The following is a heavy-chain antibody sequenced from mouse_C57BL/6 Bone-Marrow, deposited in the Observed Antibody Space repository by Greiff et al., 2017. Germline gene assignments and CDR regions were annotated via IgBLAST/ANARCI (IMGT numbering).Heavy chain of an antibody. CDR1: GFTFSSYA. D-gene: IGHD4-1*01. V-gene: IGHV5-4*03. CDR2: ISDCGSYT. Sequence: EVKLMESGGGLVKPGGSLKLSCAASGFTFSSYAMSWVRQTPEKRLEWVATISDCGSYTYYPDNVKGRFTISRDNAKNNLYLQMSHLKSEDTAMYYCASLGGFAYWGQGTLVTVSA. CDR3: ASLGGFAY. J-gene: IGHJ3*01.